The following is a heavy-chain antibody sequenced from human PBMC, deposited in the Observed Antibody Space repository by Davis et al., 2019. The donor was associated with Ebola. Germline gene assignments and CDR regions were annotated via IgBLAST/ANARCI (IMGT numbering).Heavy chain of an antibody. D-gene: IGHD3-3*01. CDR1: GGSISSYY. CDR2: IYYSGST. Sequence: MPGGSLRLSCTVSGGSISSYYWSWIRQPPGKGLGWIGYIYYSGSTNYNPSLKSRVTISVDTSKNQFSLKLSSVTAADTAVYYCARQGWSGYSLRHWLDPWGRGTLVTVSS. CDR3: ARQGWSGYSLRHWLDP. J-gene: IGHJ5*02. V-gene: IGHV4-59*01.